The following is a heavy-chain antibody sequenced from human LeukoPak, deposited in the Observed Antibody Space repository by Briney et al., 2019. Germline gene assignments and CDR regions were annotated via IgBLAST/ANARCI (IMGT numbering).Heavy chain of an antibody. CDR1: GGRISGYY. CDR3: ARSDEYGSGSAAPFDAFDI. J-gene: IGHJ3*02. V-gene: IGHV4-59*01. CDR2: IYYSGST. Sequence: PSETLSLTCTVSGGRISGYYWSWIRQAPGKGLECIGYIYYSGSTSYNPSFKGRVSISLDRSKNQFSLKVDSVTAADTAVYHCARSDEYGSGSAAPFDAFDIWGQGAMVTVSS. D-gene: IGHD3-10*01.